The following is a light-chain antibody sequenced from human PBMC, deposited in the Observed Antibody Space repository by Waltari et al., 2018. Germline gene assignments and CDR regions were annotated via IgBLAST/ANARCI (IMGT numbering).Light chain of an antibody. J-gene: IGLJ3*02. V-gene: IGLV2-11*01. CDR1: TTDVGGYNY. CDR3: CSFAGTYTWV. CDR2: DVT. Sequence: SALTQPRSVSGSPGPSVTIPCTGPTTDVGGYNYVSWYQHHPGKAPKLMIFDVTQRPSGVPDRFSGSKSANTASLTISGLQAEDEADYYCCSFAGTYTWVFGGGTKVTVL.